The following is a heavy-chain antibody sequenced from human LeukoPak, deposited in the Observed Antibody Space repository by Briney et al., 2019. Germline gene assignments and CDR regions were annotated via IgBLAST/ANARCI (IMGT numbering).Heavy chain of an antibody. D-gene: IGHD3-9*01. V-gene: IGHV5-51*01. CDR3: ARSYFDWLRGSYYFDY. CDR1: GYSFTSYW. Sequence: GESLKISCKGSGYSFTSYWIGWVRQMPGKGLEWMGIIYPGDSDTRYSPSFQGQVTISADKSISTAYLQWSSLKASDTAMYYCARSYFDWLRGSYYFDYWGQGTLVTVSS. J-gene: IGHJ4*02. CDR2: IYPGDSDT.